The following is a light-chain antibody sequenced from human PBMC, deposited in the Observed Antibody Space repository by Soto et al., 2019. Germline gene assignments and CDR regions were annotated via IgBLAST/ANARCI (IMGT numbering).Light chain of an antibody. V-gene: IGKV3-20*01. CDR2: AAS. CDR3: QQQST. CDR1: RSLSSSY. J-gene: IGKJ2*01. Sequence: EIVLTQSPGTLSLSPGERATLSCRASRSLSSSYVVWYQQKPGQAPRLLIYAASRRATGIPDRFSGSGSATEYTLTISRLEPEDFAVYYCQQQSTSGQGTKLEIK.